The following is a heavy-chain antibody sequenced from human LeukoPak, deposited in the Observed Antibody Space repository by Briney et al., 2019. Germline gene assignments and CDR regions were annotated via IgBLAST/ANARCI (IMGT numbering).Heavy chain of an antibody. CDR2: IKQDGSDR. V-gene: IGHV3-7*03. CDR3: VRNLAVAGTCFDS. D-gene: IGHD6-19*01. CDR1: GFTFTNTW. J-gene: IGHJ4*02. Sequence: TGGSLRLSCAASGFTFTNTWMNWVRQAPGTGLEWVANIKQDGSDRNYVTSVRGRFTISRDNAESSLYLQMNSLRAEDTALYYCVRNLAVAGTCFDSWGQGTLVTVSS.